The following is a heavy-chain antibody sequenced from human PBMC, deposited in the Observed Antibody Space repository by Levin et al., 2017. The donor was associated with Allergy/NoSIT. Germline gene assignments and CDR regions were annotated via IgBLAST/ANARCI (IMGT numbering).Heavy chain of an antibody. CDR3: AKWANYDILTGYYNVGGFDY. CDR2: ISGSGDST. Sequence: GGSLRLSCAASGITFSSYAMTWVRQAPGKGLEWVSGISGSGDSTYDADSVKGRFTISRDNSKNTLYLQVNSLRAEDTAVYYCAKWANYDILTGYYNVGGFDYWGQGTLVTVSS. CDR1: GITFSSYA. V-gene: IGHV3-23*01. D-gene: IGHD3-9*01. J-gene: IGHJ4*02.